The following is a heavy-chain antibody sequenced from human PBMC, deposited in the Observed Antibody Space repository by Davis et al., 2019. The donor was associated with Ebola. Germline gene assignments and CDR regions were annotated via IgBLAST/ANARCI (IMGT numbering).Heavy chain of an antibody. D-gene: IGHD3-22*01. CDR1: GGSISSGGYY. V-gene: IGHV4-31*03. J-gene: IGHJ4*02. CDR3: ASWAFHYDSSGYQRGNFDY. CDR2: IYYSGST. Sequence: PSETLSLTCTVSGGSISSGGYYWSWIRQHPGKGLEWIGYIYYSGSTYYNPSLKSRVTISVDTSKNQFSLKLSSVTAADTAVYYCASWAFHYDSSGYQRGNFDYWGQGTLVTVSS.